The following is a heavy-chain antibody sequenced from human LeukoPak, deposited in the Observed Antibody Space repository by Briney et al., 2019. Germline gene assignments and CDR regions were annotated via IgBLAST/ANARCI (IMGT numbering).Heavy chain of an antibody. D-gene: IGHD3-10*01. J-gene: IGHJ6*03. CDR3: ATSARGVIRGYYMDV. V-gene: IGHV4-59*10. CDR1: GGSFSGYY. CDR2: IYTSGST. Sequence: SETLSLTCDVYGGSFSGYYWSWIRQPPGKGLEWIGRIYTSGSTNYNPSLKSRVTMSVDTSKNQFSLKLSSVTAADTAVYYCATSARGVIRGYYMDVWGKGTTVTISS.